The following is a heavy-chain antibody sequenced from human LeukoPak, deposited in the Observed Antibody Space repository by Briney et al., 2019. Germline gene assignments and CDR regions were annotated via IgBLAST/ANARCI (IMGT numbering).Heavy chain of an antibody. Sequence: SETLSLTCTVSGASVSSGSYSWNWIRQPPGKGLEWIGYIYYSGSTNYNPSLTSRVTISVDTSKNQFSLNLSSVTAADTAVYYCARVGAAAGSYRRQFDYWGQGTLVTVSS. V-gene: IGHV4-61*01. CDR1: GASVSSGSYS. CDR2: IYYSGST. CDR3: ARVGAAAGSYRRQFDY. D-gene: IGHD6-13*01. J-gene: IGHJ4*02.